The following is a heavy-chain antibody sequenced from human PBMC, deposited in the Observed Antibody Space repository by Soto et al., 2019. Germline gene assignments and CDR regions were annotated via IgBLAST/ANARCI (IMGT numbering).Heavy chain of an antibody. V-gene: IGHV1-8*01. J-gene: IGHJ6*03. CDR2: MNPNSGNT. CDR3: ARGREYVFWSGYYSYYYYYMDV. CDR1: GYTFTSYD. D-gene: IGHD3-3*01. Sequence: ASVKVSCKASGYTFTSYDINWVRQATGQGLEWMGWMNPNSGNTGYAQKFQGRVTMTRNTSISTAYMELSSLRSEDTAVYYCARGREYVFWSGYYSYYYYYMDVWGKGTTVTVSS.